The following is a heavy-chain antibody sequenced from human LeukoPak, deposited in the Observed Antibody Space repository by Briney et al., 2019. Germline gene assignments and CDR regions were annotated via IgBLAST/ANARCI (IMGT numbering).Heavy chain of an antibody. CDR3: ARGRPSVGATPYYYYYYMDV. V-gene: IGHV1-18*01. Sequence: ASVKVSCKASGYTFTGYGISWVRQAPGQGLEWMGWISAYNGNTNYAQKLQGRVTMTTDTSTSTAYMELRSLRSDDTAVYYCARGRPSVGATPYYYYYYMDVWGKGTTVTVSS. J-gene: IGHJ6*03. CDR1: GYTFTGYG. D-gene: IGHD1-26*01. CDR2: ISAYNGNT.